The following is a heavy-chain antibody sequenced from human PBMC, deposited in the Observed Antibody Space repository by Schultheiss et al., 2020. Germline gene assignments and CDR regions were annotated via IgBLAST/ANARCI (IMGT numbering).Heavy chain of an antibody. CDR1: GFTFSNAW. CDR3: AKDPNSSSWYSAPGGA. D-gene: IGHD6-13*01. CDR2: IKSKTDGGTT. V-gene: IGHV3-15*07. J-gene: IGHJ6*02. Sequence: GGSLRLSCAASGFTFSNAWMNWVRQAPGKGLEWVGRIKSKTDGGTTDYAAPVKGRFTISRDNSKNTLYLQMNSLRAEDTAVYYCAKDPNSSSWYSAPGGAWGQGTTVTVYS.